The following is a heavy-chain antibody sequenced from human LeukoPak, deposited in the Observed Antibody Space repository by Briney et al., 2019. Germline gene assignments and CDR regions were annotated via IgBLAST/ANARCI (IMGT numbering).Heavy chain of an antibody. CDR2: IYPGVSDT. CDR3: ARHAPRYDFWSGSGFIDY. V-gene: IGHV5-51*01. Sequence: GESLKISCKGSGYSFTSYWIGWVRQMPGKGLEWMGIIYPGVSDTRYSPSFQGQVTISADKSISTAYLQWSSLKASDTAMYYCARHAPRYDFWSGSGFIDYWGQGTLVTVSS. CDR1: GYSFTSYW. D-gene: IGHD3-3*01. J-gene: IGHJ4*02.